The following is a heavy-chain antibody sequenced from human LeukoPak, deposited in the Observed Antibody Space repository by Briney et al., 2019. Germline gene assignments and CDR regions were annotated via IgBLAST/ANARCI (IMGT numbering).Heavy chain of an antibody. CDR2: ISSSGSTI. D-gene: IGHD2-2*01. V-gene: IGHV3-48*03. CDR3: ARATCSSTSCYLTLWYYYGMDV. Sequence: GGSLRLSCAASGFTFSSYEMNWVRQAPGKGLEWVSYISSSGSTIYYADSVKGRFTISRDNAKNSLYLQMNSLRAEDTAVYYCARATCSSTSCYLTLWYYYGMDVWGQGTTVTVSS. J-gene: IGHJ6*02. CDR1: GFTFSSYE.